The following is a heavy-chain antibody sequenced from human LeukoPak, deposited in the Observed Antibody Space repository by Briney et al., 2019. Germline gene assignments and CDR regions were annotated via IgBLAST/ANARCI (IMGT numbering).Heavy chain of an antibody. Sequence: GGSLRLSCVASGFTFSSYSMNWVRQAPGKGLEWVSFISSSSTYIYYADSVKGRFTISRDNSKNTLYLQMNSLRAEDTAVYYCARGYDSSGYPNWFDPWGQGTLVTVSS. CDR1: GFTFSSYS. V-gene: IGHV3-21*01. CDR2: ISSSSTYI. J-gene: IGHJ5*02. D-gene: IGHD3-22*01. CDR3: ARGYDSSGYPNWFDP.